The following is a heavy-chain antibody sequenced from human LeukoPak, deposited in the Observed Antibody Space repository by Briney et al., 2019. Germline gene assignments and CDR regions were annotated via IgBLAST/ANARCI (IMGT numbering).Heavy chain of an antibody. CDR1: GGSISSYY. Sequence: SETLSLTCTASGGSISSYYWSWIRQPPGKGLEWIGYIYYSGNTNYNPSLKSRVTISVDTSKNQFSLKLSSVTAADTAVYYCARGTYYYDSSGYGVYFDYWGQGTLVTVSS. J-gene: IGHJ4*02. CDR3: ARGTYYYDSSGYGVYFDY. CDR2: IYYSGNT. D-gene: IGHD3-22*01. V-gene: IGHV4-59*12.